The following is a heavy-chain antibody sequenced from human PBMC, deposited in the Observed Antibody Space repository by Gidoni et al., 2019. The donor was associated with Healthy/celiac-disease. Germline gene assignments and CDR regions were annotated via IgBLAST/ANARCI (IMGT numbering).Heavy chain of an antibody. J-gene: IGHJ3*02. D-gene: IGHD2-15*01. CDR2: IYPGDSDT. V-gene: IGHV5-51*01. Sequence: EVQLVQSGAEVKKPGESLKISCKGSGYSFTSYWIGWVRQMPGKGLEWMGIIYPGDSDTRYSPSFQGQVTISADKSISTAYLQWSSLKASDTAMYYCARICSGGSCYSFNDAFDIWGQGTMVTVSS. CDR3: ARICSGGSCYSFNDAFDI. CDR1: GYSFTSYW.